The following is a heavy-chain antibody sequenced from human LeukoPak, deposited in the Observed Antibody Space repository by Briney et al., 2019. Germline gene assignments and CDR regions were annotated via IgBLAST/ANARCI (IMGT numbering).Heavy chain of an antibody. V-gene: IGHV1-46*01. Sequence: ASVKVSCKASGYTFSDFYIHWVRQAPGQGLEWMGIINPSGGSTSYAQKFQGRVTMTRDMSTSTVYMELRSLKSDDTAFYYCARGRYNWNPFYFYMDVWGRGTTVTVSS. CDR2: INPSGGST. CDR1: GYTFSDFY. CDR3: ARGRYNWNPFYFYMDV. J-gene: IGHJ6*03. D-gene: IGHD1-1*01.